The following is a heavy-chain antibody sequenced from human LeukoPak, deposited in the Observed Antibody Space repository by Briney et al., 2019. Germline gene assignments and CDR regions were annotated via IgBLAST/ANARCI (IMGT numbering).Heavy chain of an antibody. Sequence: GGSLRLSCAASGFTFSSYSMNWVRQAPGKGLEWVSSISSSSSYIYYADSVKGRFTISRDNSKNTLYLQMNSLRAEDTAVYYCAKDQYSYGYEENGMDVWGQGTTVTVSS. J-gene: IGHJ6*02. V-gene: IGHV3-21*01. CDR3: AKDQYSYGYEENGMDV. CDR2: ISSSSSYI. D-gene: IGHD5-18*01. CDR1: GFTFSSYS.